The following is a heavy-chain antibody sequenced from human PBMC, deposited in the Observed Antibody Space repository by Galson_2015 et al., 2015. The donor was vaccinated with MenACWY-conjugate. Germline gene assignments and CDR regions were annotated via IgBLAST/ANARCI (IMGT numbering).Heavy chain of an antibody. CDR2: IKCRTDGGTT. CDR3: TRDRDVGGSRWWFDP. CDR1: GLTFSNVW. V-gene: IGHV3-15*01. Sequence: LRLSCATSGLTFSNVWMSWVRQAPGKGLEWVARIKCRTDGGTTDYATPVKGRFTILRDDSAKTLYLQMNSLKIEDTAMHFCTRDRDVGGSRWWFDPWGQGTLVTVSS. J-gene: IGHJ5*02. D-gene: IGHD2-15*01.